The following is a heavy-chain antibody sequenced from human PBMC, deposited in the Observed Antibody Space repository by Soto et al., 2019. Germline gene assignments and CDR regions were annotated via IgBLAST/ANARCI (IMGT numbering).Heavy chain of an antibody. D-gene: IGHD2-2*01. CDR2: INSDGSTT. V-gene: IGHV3-74*03. CDR3: ATDGSYAQKL. J-gene: IGHJ6*02. CDR1: GLSFSNTW. Sequence: GGSLRLSCTASGLSFSNTWMHWVRQAPGKGLVWVSHINSDGSTTTYADSVKGRFTISRDNTKNTVYLQMNSLRADDTAVYHCATDGSYAQKLWGQGTTVTVSS.